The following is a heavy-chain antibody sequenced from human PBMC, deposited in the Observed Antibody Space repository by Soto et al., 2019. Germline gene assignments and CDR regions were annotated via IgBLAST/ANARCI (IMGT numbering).Heavy chain of an antibody. CDR2: IYYSGST. V-gene: IGHV4-39*01. Sequence: SETLSLTYTVSGGSLSSSSYYSGWIRQPPGKGLEWIGSIYYSGSTYYNPSLKSRVTISVDTSKNQFSLKLSSVTAADTAVYYCARLTATVSTYYFDYWGQGTLVTVSS. D-gene: IGHD4-17*01. CDR3: ARLTATVSTYYFDY. J-gene: IGHJ4*02. CDR1: GGSLSSSSYY.